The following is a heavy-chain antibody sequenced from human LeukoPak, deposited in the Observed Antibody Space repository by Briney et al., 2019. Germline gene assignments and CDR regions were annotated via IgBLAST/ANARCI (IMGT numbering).Heavy chain of an antibody. V-gene: IGHV3-53*01. CDR2: IYSGGST. CDR3: AKKEDIVVVTAMGYYYGMDV. Sequence: GGSLRLSCAASGFTVSSNYMSWVRQAPGKGLEWVSVIYSGGSTYYADSVKGRFTISRDNSKNTLYLQMNSLRAEDTAVYYCAKKEDIVVVTAMGYYYGMDVWGQGTTVTVSS. J-gene: IGHJ6*02. D-gene: IGHD2-21*02. CDR1: GFTVSSNY.